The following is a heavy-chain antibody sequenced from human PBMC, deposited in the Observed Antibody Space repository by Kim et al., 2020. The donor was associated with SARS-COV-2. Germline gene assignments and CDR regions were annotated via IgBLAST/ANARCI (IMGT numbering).Heavy chain of an antibody. CDR2: ISSSSSYI. D-gene: IGHD3-9*01. V-gene: IGHV3-21*01. CDR3: ARDQYYDILTGYYYYYYYYYGMDV. J-gene: IGHJ6*02. CDR1: GFTFSSYS. Sequence: GGSLRLSCAASGFTFSSYSMNWVRQAPGKGLEWVSSISSSSSYIYYADSVKGRFTISRDNAKNSLYLQMNSLRAEDTAVYYCARDQYYDILTGYYYYYYYYYGMDVWGQGTTVTVSS.